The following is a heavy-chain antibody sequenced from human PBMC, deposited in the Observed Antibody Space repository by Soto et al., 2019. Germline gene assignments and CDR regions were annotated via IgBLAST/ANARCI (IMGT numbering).Heavy chain of an antibody. V-gene: IGHV4-30-4*01. Sequence: QVQLQESGPGLVKTSQTLSLTCTVAGGSISSGDYHWTWIRQFPGKGLEWIGAIYYSASTYYNPSLLSRLTISVDTSKNKFSRKLTSVTAADTAVYYCARDSRTPSGGMDVWGAGTTVTVSS. CDR2: IYYSAST. J-gene: IGHJ6*04. CDR1: GGSISSGDYH. CDR3: ARDSRTPSGGMDV.